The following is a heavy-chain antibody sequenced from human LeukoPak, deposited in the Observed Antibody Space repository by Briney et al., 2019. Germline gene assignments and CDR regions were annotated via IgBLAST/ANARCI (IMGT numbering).Heavy chain of an antibody. CDR2: IYYSGST. CDR3: ARSHPDYYDSSGYLFDY. V-gene: IGHV4-39*01. CDR1: GGSINSYY. Sequence: SETLSLTCTVSGGSINSYYWSWIRQPPGKGREWIGSIYYSGSTYYNPSLKSRVNISVDTSKNQFSLKLSSVTAADTAVYYCARSHPDYYDSSGYLFDYWGQGTLVTVSS. D-gene: IGHD3-22*01. J-gene: IGHJ4*02.